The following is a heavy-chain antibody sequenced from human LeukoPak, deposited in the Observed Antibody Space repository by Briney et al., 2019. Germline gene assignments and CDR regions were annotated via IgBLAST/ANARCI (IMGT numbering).Heavy chain of an antibody. CDR3: ARDFGRMGLNIFDY. Sequence: QPGGSLRLSCAASEFTFSSYAMSWVRQAPGKGLEWVSAISGSGGSTYYADSVKGRFTISRDNSKNTLYLQMNSLRAEDTAVYYCARDFGRMGLNIFDYWGQGTLVTVSS. D-gene: IGHD2-15*01. J-gene: IGHJ4*02. CDR2: ISGSGGST. V-gene: IGHV3-23*01. CDR1: EFTFSSYA.